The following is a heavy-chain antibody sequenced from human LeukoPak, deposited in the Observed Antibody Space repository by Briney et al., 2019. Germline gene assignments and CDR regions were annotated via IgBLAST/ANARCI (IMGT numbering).Heavy chain of an antibody. J-gene: IGHJ6*02. Sequence: SETLSLTCAVYGGSFSGYYWSWIRQPPGKGLEWIGEINHSGSTNYNPSLKSRVTISVDTSKNQFSLKLSSVTAADTAVYYCARARPRYCSSTSCYVHYYYGLDVWGQGTTVTVSS. D-gene: IGHD2-2*01. CDR1: GGSFSGYY. CDR3: ARARPRYCSSTSCYVHYYYGLDV. V-gene: IGHV4-34*01. CDR2: INHSGST.